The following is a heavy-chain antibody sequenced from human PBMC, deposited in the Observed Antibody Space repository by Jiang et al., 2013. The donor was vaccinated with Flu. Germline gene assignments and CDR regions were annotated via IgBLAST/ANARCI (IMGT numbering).Heavy chain of an antibody. CDR2: ILQVQWYN. Sequence: SSTVLLGTGSGSPHREALSGWKDILQVQWYNDYAVSVKSRITINPDTSKNQFSLQLNSVTPEDTAVYYCARSSYSYGWNWFDPWGQGTLVTVSS. CDR3: ARSSYSYGWNWFDP. D-gene: IGHD5-18*01. CDR1: SSTVLL. J-gene: IGHJ5*02. V-gene: IGHV6-1*01.